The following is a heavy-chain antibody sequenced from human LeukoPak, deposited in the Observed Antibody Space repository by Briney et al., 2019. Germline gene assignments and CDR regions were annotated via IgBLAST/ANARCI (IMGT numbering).Heavy chain of an antibody. V-gene: IGHV4-4*07. D-gene: IGHD3-22*01. CDR1: GGSISSYY. CDR3: ARVGYYDSSGPDYYYYYYMDV. Sequence: SETLSLTCTVSGGSISSYYWSWIRQPAGKGLEWIGRIYTSGSTNYNPSLKSRVTMSVDTSKNQFSLKLSSVTAADTAVYYCARVGYYDSSGPDYYYYYYMDVWGKGTTVTISS. J-gene: IGHJ6*03. CDR2: IYTSGST.